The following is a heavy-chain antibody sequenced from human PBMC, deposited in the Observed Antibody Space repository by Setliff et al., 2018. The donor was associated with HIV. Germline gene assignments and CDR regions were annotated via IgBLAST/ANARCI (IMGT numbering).Heavy chain of an antibody. CDR2: VYDSGST. Sequence: SETLSLTCAVYGGSFSDYHWSWIRQAPRKRLEWIGEVYDSGSTNYNPSLKSRVTVTVDTSKNQFSLRLNSVTAADTAFYYCARGSKLGWGRWFDTWGQGTLVTVSA. V-gene: IGHV4-34*01. J-gene: IGHJ5*02. CDR1: GGSFSDYH. D-gene: IGHD3-16*01. CDR3: ARGSKLGWGRWFDT.